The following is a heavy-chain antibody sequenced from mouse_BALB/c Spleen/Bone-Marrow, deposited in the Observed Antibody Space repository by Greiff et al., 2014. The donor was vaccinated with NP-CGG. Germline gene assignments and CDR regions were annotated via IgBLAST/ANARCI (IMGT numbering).Heavy chain of an antibody. CDR1: GYTFSNYW. Sequence: EVQRVESGTVLARPGAAVKMSCKASGYTFSNYWMHRVKQRPGQGLEWIGTIYPGNSDTTYNQKFKGKAKLTAVTSTSTAYMELSSLTNEDSAVYYCTTLARSDFDYWGQGTTLTVSS. CDR2: IYPGNSDT. J-gene: IGHJ2*01. D-gene: IGHD3-1*01. V-gene: IGHV1-5*01. CDR3: TTLARSDFDY.